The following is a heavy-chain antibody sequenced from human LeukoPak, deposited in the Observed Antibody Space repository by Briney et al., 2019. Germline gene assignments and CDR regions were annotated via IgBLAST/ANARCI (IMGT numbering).Heavy chain of an antibody. J-gene: IGHJ4*02. CDR3: AQWNGGRYHFAS. CDR1: GGSVSGSY. Sequence: PSETLSLTCTVSGGSVSGSYWNWLRQPPGEGLEWVGYVSNSGSGSTKYNPSLESRVTMSVETSKNQFSLKLSSVTAADTAVYYCAQWNGGRYHFASWGQGTLVTVSS. CDR2: VSNSGSGST. V-gene: IGHV4-59*02. D-gene: IGHD1-26*01.